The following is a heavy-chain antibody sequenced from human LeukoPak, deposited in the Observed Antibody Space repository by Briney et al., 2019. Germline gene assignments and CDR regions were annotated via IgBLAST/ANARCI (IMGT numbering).Heavy chain of an antibody. J-gene: IGHJ4*02. V-gene: IGHV3-20*04. CDR2: INRNGGST. Sequence: GGSLRLSCEASGFTFDDYGMSWVRQPPGKGLEWVSGINRNGGSTDYADSVKGRFTISRDNAKNSHFLQMNSLRVEDTALYYCARGFRNGPFDCWGQGTLVTDSS. CDR3: ARGFRNGPFDC. CDR1: GFTFDDYG. D-gene: IGHD2-8*01.